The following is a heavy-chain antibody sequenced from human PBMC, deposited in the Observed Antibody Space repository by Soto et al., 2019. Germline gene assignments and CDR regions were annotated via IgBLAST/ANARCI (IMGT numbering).Heavy chain of an antibody. CDR2: IYYSGST. J-gene: IGHJ4*02. CDR1: GGSISNYY. D-gene: IGHD5-18*01. V-gene: IGHV4-59*08. CDR3: ARHRYSYGVYYFDY. Sequence: QVQLQESGPGLVKPSETLSLTCIVSGGSISNYYWSWIRQPPGKGLEWIGYIYYSGSTNYNPSLTSRVPISVDTSKNQFSLKRSSVTAADTAVYYCARHRYSYGVYYFDYWGQGTLVTVSS.